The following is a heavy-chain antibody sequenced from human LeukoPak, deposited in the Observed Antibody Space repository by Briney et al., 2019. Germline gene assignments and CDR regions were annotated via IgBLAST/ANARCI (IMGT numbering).Heavy chain of an antibody. CDR2: ISSSSSTI. V-gene: IGHV3-48*01. CDR1: GFTFSSYS. Sequence: HPGGSLRLSCAASGFTFSSYSMNCARHAPGKGLEWVSYISSSSSTIYYAASVKGRFTISRDNAKNSLYLQMNSLRAEDTAVYYCARVGDGYNSYWGQGTLVTVSS. J-gene: IGHJ4*02. CDR3: ARVGDGYNSY. D-gene: IGHD5-24*01.